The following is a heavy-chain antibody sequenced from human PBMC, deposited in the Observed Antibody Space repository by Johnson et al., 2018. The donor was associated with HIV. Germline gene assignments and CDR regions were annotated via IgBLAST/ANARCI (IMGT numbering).Heavy chain of an antibody. CDR3: AKERHLVRAFDI. CDR2: ISYDVSNK. J-gene: IGHJ3*02. D-gene: IGHD6-6*01. V-gene: IGHV3-30-3*01. CDR1: GFTFSSYA. Sequence: VQLVESGGGVVQPGRSLRLSCAASGFTFSSYAMHWVRQAPGQGLEWVAVISYDVSNKYYADSVKGRFTISSDNSKTTLYLQMNSLRAEDTAVDYCAKERHLVRAFDIWGQGTMVTVSS.